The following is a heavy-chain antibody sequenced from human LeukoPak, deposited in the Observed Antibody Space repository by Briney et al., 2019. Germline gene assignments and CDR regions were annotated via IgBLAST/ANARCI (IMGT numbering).Heavy chain of an antibody. J-gene: IGHJ4*02. Sequence: SGGSLRLSCAASGFTFSSYAMHWVRQAPGKGLEWVAVISYDGSNKYYADSVKGRFTISRDNSKNTLYLQMNSLRAEDTAVYYCARALTMAMIVVVISTPPGYWGQGTLVTVSS. CDR1: GFTFSSYA. CDR2: ISYDGSNK. V-gene: IGHV3-30-3*01. D-gene: IGHD3-22*01. CDR3: ARALTMAMIVVVISTPPGY.